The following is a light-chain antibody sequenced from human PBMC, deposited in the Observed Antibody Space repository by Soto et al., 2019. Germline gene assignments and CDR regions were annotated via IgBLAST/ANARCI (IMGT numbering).Light chain of an antibody. CDR3: QTWGTGIHWV. V-gene: IGLV4-69*01. J-gene: IGLJ3*02. CDR1: SGHRTYA. Sequence: QSVLTQSPSASASLGASVKLTCTLSSGHRTYAIAWHQQQPEKGPRYLMKLNSDGSHSKGDGIPDRFSGSSSGAERYLTISSLQSEDEADYYCQTWGTGIHWVFGGGTKLTVL. CDR2: LNSDGSH.